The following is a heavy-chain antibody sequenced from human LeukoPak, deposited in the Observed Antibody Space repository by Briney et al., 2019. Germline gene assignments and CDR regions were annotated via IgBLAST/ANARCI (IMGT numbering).Heavy chain of an antibody. CDR3: AREATMVRGGNIDY. CDR1: GFTFSSYS. CDR2: ISSSSSTI. V-gene: IGHV3-48*01. J-gene: IGHJ4*02. Sequence: PGGSLRLSCAASGFTFSSYSMNWVRQAPGKGLEWVSYISSSSSTIYYADSVKGRFTISRDNAKNSLYLQMNSLRAEDTAVYYCAREATMVRGGNIDYWGQGTLVTVSS. D-gene: IGHD3-10*01.